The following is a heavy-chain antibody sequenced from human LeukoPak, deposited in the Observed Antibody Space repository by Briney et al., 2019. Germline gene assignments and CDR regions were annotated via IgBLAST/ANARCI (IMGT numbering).Heavy chain of an antibody. Sequence: KPSETLSLTCAVSGGSISSSNWWSWVRQPPGKGLECIGEIYHSGSTNYNPSLKSRVTISVDTSKSQFSLKLSSVTAADTAVYYCAREITSGYYFLDSWGQGTLVTVSS. CDR2: IYHSGST. CDR1: GGSISSSNW. J-gene: IGHJ4*02. V-gene: IGHV4-4*02. D-gene: IGHD2/OR15-2a*01. CDR3: AREITSGYYFLDS.